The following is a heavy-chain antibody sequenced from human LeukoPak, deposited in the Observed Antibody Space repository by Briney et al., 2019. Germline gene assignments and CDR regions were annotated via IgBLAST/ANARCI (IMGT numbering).Heavy chain of an antibody. D-gene: IGHD3-10*01. CDR3: ARDMVRGVNDWFDP. CDR1: GGSISSGGYY. Sequence: SQTQSLTCTVSGGSISSGGYYWSWIRQHPGKGLEWIGYIYYSGSTYYNPSLKSRVTISVDTSKNQFSLKLSSVTAADTAVYYCARDMVRGVNDWFDPWGQGTLVTVSS. J-gene: IGHJ5*02. CDR2: IYYSGST. V-gene: IGHV4-31*03.